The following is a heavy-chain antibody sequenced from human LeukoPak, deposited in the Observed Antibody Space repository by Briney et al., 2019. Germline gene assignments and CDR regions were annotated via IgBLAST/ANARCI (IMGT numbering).Heavy chain of an antibody. CDR2: IYPGDSRT. J-gene: IGHJ5*02. Sequence: GESLKISCEGFGYTFSNYWIGWVRQMPGKGLEWMGVIYPGDSRTRYSPSFQGQVIISADKSTNTAYLQWISLKASDTAIYYCACRDFRSTRSGPWGQGTLVTVSS. CDR3: ACRDFRSTRSGP. CDR1: GYTFSNYW. V-gene: IGHV5-51*01. D-gene: IGHD2/OR15-2a*01.